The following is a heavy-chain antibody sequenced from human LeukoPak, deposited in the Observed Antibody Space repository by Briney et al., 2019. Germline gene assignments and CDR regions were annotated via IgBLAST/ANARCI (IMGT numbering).Heavy chain of an antibody. D-gene: IGHD3-10*01. CDR1: GFTFSSYA. J-gene: IGHJ4*02. Sequence: PGGSLRLSCAASGFTFSSYAMHWVRQAPGKGLEWVAVISYDGSNKYYADSVKGRFTISRDNSKNTLYLQMNSLRAEDTAVYYCAKSLIWFGELLFDYWGQGTLVTVSS. V-gene: IGHV3-30-3*01. CDR3: AKSLIWFGELLFDY. CDR2: ISYDGSNK.